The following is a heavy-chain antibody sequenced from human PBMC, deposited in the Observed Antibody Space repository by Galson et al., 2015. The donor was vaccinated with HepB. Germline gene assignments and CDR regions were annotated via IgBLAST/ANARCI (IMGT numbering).Heavy chain of an antibody. J-gene: IGHJ4*02. Sequence: SLRLSCAASGFTFSSYAMSWVRQAPGKGLEWVSAISGSGGSTYYADSVKGRFTISRDNSKNTLYLQMNSLRAEDTAVYYCAKDGSGSSRPFDYWGQGTLVTVSS. CDR3: AKDGSGSSRPFDY. V-gene: IGHV3-23*01. CDR2: ISGSGGST. CDR1: GFTFSSYA. D-gene: IGHD1-26*01.